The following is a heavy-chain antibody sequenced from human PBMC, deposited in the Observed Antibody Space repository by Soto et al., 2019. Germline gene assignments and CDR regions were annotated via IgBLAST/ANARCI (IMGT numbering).Heavy chain of an antibody. Sequence: EVQLLESGGGLVQPGGSLRLSCAASGFTFSSYAMSWVRLTPGKGLEWVSGISGGGGNTYYADSVTGRFTISRDNSRNTLYLQMNSLRAADTAIYYCAKDRGAGGRFSGIAVAGIPSWGQGTLVTVSS. CDR3: AKDRGAGGRFSGIAVAGIPS. V-gene: IGHV3-23*01. D-gene: IGHD6-19*01. CDR1: GFTFSSYA. J-gene: IGHJ5*02. CDR2: ISGGGGNT.